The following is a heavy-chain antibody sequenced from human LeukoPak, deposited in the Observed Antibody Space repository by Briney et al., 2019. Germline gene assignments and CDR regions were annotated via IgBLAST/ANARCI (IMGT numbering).Heavy chain of an antibody. CDR2: IIPILGIA. J-gene: IGHJ4*02. Sequence: SVKVSCKASGGTFSSYAISWVRQAPGQGLEWMGRIIPILGIANYAQKLQGRVTMTTDTSTSTAYMELRSLRSDDTAVYYCARELISTFDYWGQGTLVTVSS. CDR1: GGTFSSYA. V-gene: IGHV1-69*04. CDR3: ARELISTFDY. D-gene: IGHD1-1*01.